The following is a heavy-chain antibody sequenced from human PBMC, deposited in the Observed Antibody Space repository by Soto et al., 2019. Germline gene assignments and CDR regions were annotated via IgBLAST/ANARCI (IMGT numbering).Heavy chain of an antibody. Sequence: SETLSLTSTVADGYVSSGSYYWSWIRQPPGKGLEWIGYIYYSGSTNYNPSLKSRVTISVDTSKNQFSLKLSSVTAADTAVYYCARDRSPTPHDAFDIWGQGTMVTVSS. J-gene: IGHJ3*02. CDR2: IYYSGST. D-gene: IGHD2-15*01. V-gene: IGHV4-61*01. CDR1: DGYVSSGSYY. CDR3: ARDRSPTPHDAFDI.